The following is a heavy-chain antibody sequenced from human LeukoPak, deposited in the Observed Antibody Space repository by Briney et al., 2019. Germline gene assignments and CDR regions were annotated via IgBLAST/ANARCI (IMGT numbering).Heavy chain of an antibody. CDR2: IRHDGSNK. Sequence: GGSLRLSCAASGFTFNSYGMHWVRQAPGKGLEWVAFIRHDGSNKYYADSVKGRFTISRDNSKNTLYLQMNSLRAEDTALYYCAKDGSLYSSSWYLDYWGQGTLVTVSS. CDR3: AKDGSLYSSSWYLDY. D-gene: IGHD6-13*01. V-gene: IGHV3-30*02. J-gene: IGHJ4*02. CDR1: GFTFNSYG.